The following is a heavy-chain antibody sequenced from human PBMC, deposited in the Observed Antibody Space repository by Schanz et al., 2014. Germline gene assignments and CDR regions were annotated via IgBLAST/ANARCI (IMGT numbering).Heavy chain of an antibody. CDR3: ARDGGRDGYNLAFDV. CDR1: GFTVNTNY. Sequence: EVQLVESGGGLIQPGGSLRLSCAVSGFTVNTNYMSWVRQGPGKGLEWISSMYINSGSTQYADSVKGRFIIPRDSSKNTLFLQMNSLRAEDTAVYFCARDGGRDGYNLAFDVWGQGTLDTVSS. D-gene: IGHD5-12*01. CDR2: MYINSGST. V-gene: IGHV3-53*01. J-gene: IGHJ3*01.